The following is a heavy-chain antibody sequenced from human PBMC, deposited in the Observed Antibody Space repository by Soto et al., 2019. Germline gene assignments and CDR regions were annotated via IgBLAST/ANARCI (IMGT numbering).Heavy chain of an antibody. V-gene: IGHV3-73*01. CDR1: GFTVSGSA. CDR2: IRSNTNSYAT. Sequence: EVQLVESGGGLVQPGGSLKLSCAASGFTVSGSAVHWVRQASGKGLERVGRIRSNTNSYATAYAASVKGRFTISRDDSKNTAYLQMNSLKTEDTAVYYCTSHLGELSFLRAFDIWGQGTMVTVSS. CDR3: TSHLGELSFLRAFDI. D-gene: IGHD3-16*02. J-gene: IGHJ3*02.